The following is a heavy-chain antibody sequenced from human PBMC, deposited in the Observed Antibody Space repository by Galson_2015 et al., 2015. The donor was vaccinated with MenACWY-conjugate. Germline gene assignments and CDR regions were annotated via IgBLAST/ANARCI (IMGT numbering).Heavy chain of an antibody. CDR3: ARGYSSGWSAEYFQH. CDR2: VHFSGKA. D-gene: IGHD6-19*01. V-gene: IGHV4-59*11. CDR1: GGSISSHY. J-gene: IGHJ1*01. Sequence: LSLTCTVSGGSISSHYWSWFRQPPGKGLEWIGYVHFSGKANYNPSLESRVTMSVDTSKNQLSLKLTSVTAADTAVYYCARGYSSGWSAEYFQHGGQGTLVGVSS.